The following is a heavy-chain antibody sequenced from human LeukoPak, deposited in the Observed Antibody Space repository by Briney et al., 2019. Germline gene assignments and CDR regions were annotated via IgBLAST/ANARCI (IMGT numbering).Heavy chain of an antibody. CDR1: GGSFITFY. V-gene: IGHV4-59*01. D-gene: IGHD1-1*01. CDR3: ARRSGTLWGAFDI. CDR2: IYYSGSS. Sequence: PSETLSLTCAVYGGSFITFYWNWIRQPPGEGLEWIGYIYYSGSSNYNPSLKSRVTMSVDTSKSQFSLRLRSVTAADTAVYYCARRSGTLWGAFDIWGQGTLVTVSS. J-gene: IGHJ3*02.